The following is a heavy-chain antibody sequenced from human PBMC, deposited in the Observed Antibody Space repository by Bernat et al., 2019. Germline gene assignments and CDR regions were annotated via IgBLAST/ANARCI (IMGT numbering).Heavy chain of an antibody. CDR1: GYTFTGFC. J-gene: IGHJ4*02. Sequence: QVQLVQSGAEVKKPGASVMVSCKASGYTFTGFCVTWVRQAPGQGLEWMGWISAYNGNTNYAQKLQGRVTMTTDTSTSTAYMELRSLRSDDTAVYYCARDFDTIFGVVFDYWGQGTLVTVSS. D-gene: IGHD3-3*01. CDR2: ISAYNGNT. V-gene: IGHV1-18*01. CDR3: ARDFDTIFGVVFDY.